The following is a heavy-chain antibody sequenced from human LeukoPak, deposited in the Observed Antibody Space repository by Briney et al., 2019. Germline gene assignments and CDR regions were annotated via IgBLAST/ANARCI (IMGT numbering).Heavy chain of an antibody. V-gene: IGHV4-34*01. J-gene: IGHJ4*02. Sequence: SETLSLTCAVYGGSFSGYYWSWIRQPPGKGLEWIGEINHSGSTNNNPSLKRRVTISVDTSKNQFSLTLSSVTAADTAVYYCARGMLARATTSPFDYWGQGTLVTVSS. CDR1: GGSFSGYY. CDR3: ARGMLARATTSPFDY. D-gene: IGHD1-26*01. CDR2: INHSGST.